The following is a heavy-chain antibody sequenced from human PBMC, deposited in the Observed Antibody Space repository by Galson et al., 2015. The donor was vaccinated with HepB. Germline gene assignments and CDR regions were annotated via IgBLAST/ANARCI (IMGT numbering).Heavy chain of an antibody. D-gene: IGHD2-15*01. J-gene: IGHJ6*02. CDR2: ISAYNGNT. CDR1: GYTFTSYG. Sequence: QSGAEVKKPGESLRISCKASGYTFTSYGISWVRQAPGQGLEWMGWISAYNGNTNYAQKLQGRVTMTTDTSTSTAYMELRSLRSDDTAVCYCARDLASVIVVVVAATHYYGMDVWGQGTTVTVSS. CDR3: ARDLASVIVVVVAATHYYGMDV. V-gene: IGHV1-18*04.